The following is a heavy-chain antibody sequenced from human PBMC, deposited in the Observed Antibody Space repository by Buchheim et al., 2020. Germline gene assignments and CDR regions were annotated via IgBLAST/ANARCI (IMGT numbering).Heavy chain of an antibody. J-gene: IGHJ6*02. V-gene: IGHV4-34*01. D-gene: IGHD6-19*01. CDR2: INHSGST. CDR1: GGSFSGYY. Sequence: QVQLQQWGAGLLKPSETLSLTCAVYGGSFSGYYWSWIRQPPGKGLEWIGEINHSGSTNYNPSLKSRVTISVDTSKNQLSLKLSSVTSADTAVYYCARGTTPHMYSSGSRTYYYGMDVWGQGTT. CDR3: ARGTTPHMYSSGSRTYYYGMDV.